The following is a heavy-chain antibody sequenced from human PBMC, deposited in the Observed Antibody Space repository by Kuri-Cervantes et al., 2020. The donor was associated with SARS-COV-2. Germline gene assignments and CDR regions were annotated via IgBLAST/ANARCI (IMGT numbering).Heavy chain of an antibody. CDR1: GFTFSSYS. Sequence: GGSLRLSCAASGFTFSSYSMNWVRQAPGKGLEWVSYISSSSSTIYYADSVKGRFTISRDNAKNTLYLQMSSLRAEDTAVYYCVKDGAAMVTGPVGYYGMDVWGQGTTVTVSS. J-gene: IGHJ6*02. CDR3: VKDGAAMVTGPVGYYGMDV. D-gene: IGHD5-18*01. V-gene: IGHV3-48*01. CDR2: ISSSSSTI.